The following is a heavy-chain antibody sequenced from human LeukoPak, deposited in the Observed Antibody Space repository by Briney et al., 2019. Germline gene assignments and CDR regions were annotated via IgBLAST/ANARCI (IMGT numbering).Heavy chain of an antibody. J-gene: IGHJ4*02. CDR2: ISNNGGSS. CDR3: VKITSVTGGDC. V-gene: IGHV3-64D*09. D-gene: IGHD1-1*01. Sequence: GGSLRLSCAASGFTFSNFAMHWVRQAPGKGLEYVSGISNNGGSSFYADSVKGRFTISRDNSKNTLYLQMSSLRAEDTAVYYCVKITSVTGGDCWGQGTRLTVSS. CDR1: GFTFSNFA.